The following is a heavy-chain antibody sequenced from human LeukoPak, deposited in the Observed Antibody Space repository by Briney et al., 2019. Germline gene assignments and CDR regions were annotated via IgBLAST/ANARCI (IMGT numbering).Heavy chain of an antibody. CDR3: AREALTGTYFDY. D-gene: IGHD1-7*01. Sequence: GGSLRLSCAASGFTFSSYSMNWVRQAPGKGLEWVAVIYSDGGTYYADSVKGRFTISRDNSKKTLHLQMNSLRVEDTAVYYCAREALTGTYFDYWGQGTLVTVSS. CDR1: GFTFSSYS. J-gene: IGHJ4*02. V-gene: IGHV3-66*01. CDR2: IYSDGGT.